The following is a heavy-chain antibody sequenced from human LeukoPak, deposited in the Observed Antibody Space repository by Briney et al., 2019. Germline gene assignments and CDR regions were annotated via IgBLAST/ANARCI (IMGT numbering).Heavy chain of an antibody. CDR1: GLTVSSNY. CDR2: IYISGST. V-gene: IGHV3-66*01. Sequence: GGSLRLSWAASGLTVSSNYMSWVRQAPGKGLEWVSIIYISGSTYYADSVKGRLTISRANSKNTLYLQMNSLRAEATAVYYCARDRAPYYFDSWGQGTLVTVSS. J-gene: IGHJ4*02. CDR3: ARDRAPYYFDS.